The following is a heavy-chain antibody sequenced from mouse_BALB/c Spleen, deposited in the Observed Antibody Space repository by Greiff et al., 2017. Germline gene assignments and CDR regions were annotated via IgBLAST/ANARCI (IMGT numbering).Heavy chain of an antibody. CDR2: ISSGGSYT. CDR3: ARHGDGNYEGSFDY. D-gene: IGHD2-1*01. CDR1: GFTFSSYA. V-gene: IGHV5-9-3*01. Sequence: DVKLVESGGGLVKPGGSLKLSCAASGFTFSSYAMSWVRQTPEKRLGWVATISSGGSYTYYPESVKGRFTISRDNAKNTLYLQMSSLRSEDTAMYYCARHGDGNYEGSFDYWGQGTTLTVSS. J-gene: IGHJ2*01.